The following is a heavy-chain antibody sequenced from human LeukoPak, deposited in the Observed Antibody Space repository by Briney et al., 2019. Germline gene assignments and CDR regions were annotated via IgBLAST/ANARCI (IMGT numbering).Heavy chain of an antibody. Sequence: GGSLRLSCAASGFTFSSYSMNWVRQAPGKGLEWVSSISSSSSYIYYADSVKGRFTISRDNAKNSLYLQMNSLRAEDMAMYYCARQPNYYGSGSYPIDYWGQGTLVTVSS. CDR3: ARQPNYYGSGSYPIDY. D-gene: IGHD3-10*01. J-gene: IGHJ4*02. CDR2: ISSSSSYI. V-gene: IGHV3-21*01. CDR1: GFTFSSYS.